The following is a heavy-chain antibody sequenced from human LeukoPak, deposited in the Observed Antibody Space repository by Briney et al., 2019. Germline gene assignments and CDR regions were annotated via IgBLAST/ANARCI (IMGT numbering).Heavy chain of an antibody. J-gene: IGHJ4*02. V-gene: IGHV3-30*18. CDR3: AKEGLQLWSLSDY. Sequence: GGSLRLSCAASGFTFRNFGMHWVRQAPGKGLEWVAVISYDGHDKYYADSVKGRLTVSRDNSKNTLYLQMNSLRPEDTGVYYCAKEGLQLWSLSDYWGQGTLVTVSS. D-gene: IGHD5-18*01. CDR1: GFTFRNFG. CDR2: ISYDGHDK.